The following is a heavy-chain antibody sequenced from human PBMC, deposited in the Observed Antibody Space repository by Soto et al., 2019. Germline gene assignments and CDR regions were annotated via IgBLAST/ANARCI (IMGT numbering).Heavy chain of an antibody. CDR2: IWYDGSNK. Sequence: QVQLVESGGGVVQPGRSLRLSCAASGFTFSSYGMHWVRQAPGKGLEWVAVIWYDGSNKYYADSVKGRFTISRDNSKNTVYVQMNSLRAEDTAVYYCARGAWYYDSSGYYRGGNNWFDSWGQGTLVTVSS. CDR3: ARGAWYYDSSGYYRGGNNWFDS. D-gene: IGHD3-22*01. V-gene: IGHV3-33*01. J-gene: IGHJ5*01. CDR1: GFTFSSYG.